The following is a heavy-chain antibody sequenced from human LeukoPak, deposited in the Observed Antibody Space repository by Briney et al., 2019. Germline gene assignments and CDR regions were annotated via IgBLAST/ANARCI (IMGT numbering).Heavy chain of an antibody. J-gene: IGHJ5*02. CDR3: AKDEYQGDPGRFDP. V-gene: IGHV3-30*18. D-gene: IGHD2-2*01. CDR2: ISYDGSNR. CDR1: GFTFSNYG. Sequence: GRSLRLSCAASGFTFSNYGMHWVRQAPGKGLEWLAVISYDGSNRYYADSVKGRFTISRDNSKNTLYLQMNSLRPEDTAVYYCAKDEYQGDPGRFDPRGQGTLVTVSS.